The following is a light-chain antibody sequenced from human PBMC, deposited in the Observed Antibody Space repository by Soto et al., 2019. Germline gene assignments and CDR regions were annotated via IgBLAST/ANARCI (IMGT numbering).Light chain of an antibody. V-gene: IGKV3-15*01. CDR3: QQYNNWPRT. J-gene: IGKJ5*01. CDR2: GAS. CDR1: QSVSSN. Sequence: EIMMTQSPVTLSVSPGERATLSCRASQSVSSNLAWYQQKPGQAPRLLMYGASTRATGIPARFSGSGSGTEFTLTISSLQSEDFAVYYCQQYNNWPRTFGQGTRLEIK.